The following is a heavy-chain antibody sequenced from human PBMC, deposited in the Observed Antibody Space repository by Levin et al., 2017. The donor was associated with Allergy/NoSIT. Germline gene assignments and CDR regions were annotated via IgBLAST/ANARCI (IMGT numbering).Heavy chain of an antibody. Sequence: PGGSLRLSCAVSGFTVSSNYMSWVRQAPGKGLEWVSVIDSGGSTYYADSVKGRFTISRDNSKNTLYLQMNSLRAEDTAVYYCAREGGRYCSGGRCYSSSFDYWGQGTLVTVSS. V-gene: IGHV3-66*01. D-gene: IGHD2-15*01. CDR1: GFTVSSNY. CDR3: AREGGRYCSGGRCYSSSFDY. J-gene: IGHJ4*02. CDR2: IDSGGST.